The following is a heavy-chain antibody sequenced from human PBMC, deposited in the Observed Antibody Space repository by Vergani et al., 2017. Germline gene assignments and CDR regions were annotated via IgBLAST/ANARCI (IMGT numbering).Heavy chain of an antibody. CDR2: VIYSGNT. CDR1: GASIARSKNY. D-gene: IGHD3-3*01. V-gene: IGHV4-39*01. CDR3: ARRTYYDFRFDF. J-gene: IGHJ5*01. Sequence: QLQLQESGPGLVKPSETLSLTCSVSGASIARSKNYWGWIRQLPGKGLEWIGSVIYSGNTNYDTSLKSRVPISIDTSKNQFSLKLNSVTAADTAVYYCARRTYYDFRFDFWGQGILVTVSS.